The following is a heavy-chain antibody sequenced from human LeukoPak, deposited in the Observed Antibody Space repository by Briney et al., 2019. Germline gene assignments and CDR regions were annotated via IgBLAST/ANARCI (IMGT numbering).Heavy chain of an antibody. Sequence: PSETLSLTCTVSGGSISSSSYYWGWIRQPPGKGLEWIGSIYYSGSTYYNPSLKSRVTISVDTSKNQFSLKLSSVTAADTAVYYCARGTAMAIYYFDYWGQGTLVTVSS. D-gene: IGHD5-18*01. CDR1: GGSISSSSYY. V-gene: IGHV4-39*07. CDR2: IYYSGST. J-gene: IGHJ4*02. CDR3: ARGTAMAIYYFDY.